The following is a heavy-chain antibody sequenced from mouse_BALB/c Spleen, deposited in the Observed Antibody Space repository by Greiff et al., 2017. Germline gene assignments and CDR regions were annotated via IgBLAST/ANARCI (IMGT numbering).Heavy chain of an antibody. Sequence: QVQLKESGAELARPGASVKMSCKASGYTFTSYTMHWVKQRPGQGLEWIGYINPSSGYTNYNQKFKDKATLTADKSSSTAYMQLSSLTSEDSAVYYCARWLLRGDYAMDYWGQGTSVTVSS. CDR2: INPSSGYT. V-gene: IGHV1-4*01. D-gene: IGHD2-3*01. J-gene: IGHJ4*01. CDR1: GYTFTSYT. CDR3: ARWLLRGDYAMDY.